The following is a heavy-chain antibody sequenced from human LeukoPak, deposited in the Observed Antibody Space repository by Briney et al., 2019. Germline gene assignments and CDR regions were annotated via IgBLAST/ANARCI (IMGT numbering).Heavy chain of an antibody. CDR3: ARDPDIVATHYYCYYGMDV. V-gene: IGHV7-4-1*02. D-gene: IGHD5-12*01. CDR1: GYTFTSYA. J-gene: IGHJ6*02. Sequence: ASVKVSCKASGYTFTSYAMNWVRQAPGQGLEWMGWINTNTGNPTYAQGFTGRFVFSLDTSVSTAYLQISSLKAEDTAVYYCARDPDIVATHYYCYYGMDVWGQGTTVTVSS. CDR2: INTNTGNP.